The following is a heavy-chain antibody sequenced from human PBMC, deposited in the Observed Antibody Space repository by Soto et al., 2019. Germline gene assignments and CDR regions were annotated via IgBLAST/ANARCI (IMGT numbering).Heavy chain of an antibody. J-gene: IGHJ5*02. Sequence: QVQLVQSGAEVKKPGSSVKVSCKASGGTFSSYSITWVRQAPGQGLEWMGRIIPIVGIANYAQKFRGRVTISADKYTSTAYMEMSSLTSEDTAVYYCASLPSTPVGEGNWFDPWGQGTLVTVSS. CDR3: ASLPSTPVGEGNWFDP. D-gene: IGHD3-16*01. CDR2: IIPIVGIA. V-gene: IGHV1-69*02. CDR1: GGTFSSYS.